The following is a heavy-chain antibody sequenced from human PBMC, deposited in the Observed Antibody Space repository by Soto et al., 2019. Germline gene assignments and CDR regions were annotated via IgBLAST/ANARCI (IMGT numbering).Heavy chain of an antibody. J-gene: IGHJ3*02. CDR2: IKQDGTEK. V-gene: IGHV3-7*01. CDR1: GFTFSRYW. D-gene: IGHD5-18*01. CDR3: ASGDTPMITGMDSFDI. Sequence: GGSMRLSCAASGFTFSRYWMNWVRQAPGKGLEWVANIKQDGTEKNYVDSVKGRFTISRDNARNSLYLQMDSLRAEDTAVYFCASGDTPMITGMDSFDIWGQGTMVTVSS.